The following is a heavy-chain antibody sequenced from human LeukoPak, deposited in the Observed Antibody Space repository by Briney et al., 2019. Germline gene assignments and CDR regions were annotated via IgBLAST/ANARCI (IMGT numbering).Heavy chain of an antibody. D-gene: IGHD6-19*01. Sequence: VKPSETLSLTCTVSGGSISSYYWSWIRQPPGKGLEWIGYIYYSGSTNYNPSLKSRVTISVDTSKNQFSLKLSSVTAADTAVYYCARELGGGWIDYWGQGTLVTVSS. J-gene: IGHJ4*02. V-gene: IGHV4-59*01. CDR2: IYYSGST. CDR1: GGSISSYY. CDR3: ARELGGGWIDY.